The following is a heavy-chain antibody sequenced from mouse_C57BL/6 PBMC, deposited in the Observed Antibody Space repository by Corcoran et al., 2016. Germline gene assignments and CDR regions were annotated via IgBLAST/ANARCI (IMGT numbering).Heavy chain of an antibody. CDR3: AIFPHYSQRKGYYFYY. Sequence: QVQLQQSGAELMKPGASVKLSCKATGYTFTGYWIEWVKQRPGHGLEWIGEILPGSGSTNYNEKFKGKATFTADTSSNTAYMQLSSLTTEDSAIYYCAIFPHYSQRKGYYFYYWGQGTTLTVSS. D-gene: IGHD2-12*01. V-gene: IGHV1-9*01. CDR2: ILPGSGST. J-gene: IGHJ2*01. CDR1: GYTFTGYW.